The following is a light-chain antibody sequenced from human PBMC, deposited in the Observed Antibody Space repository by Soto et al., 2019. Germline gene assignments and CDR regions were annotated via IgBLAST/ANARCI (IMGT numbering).Light chain of an antibody. Sequence: DIQMTQSPSSLSASVGDRVTITCXASQGIGNDLGWYQQKPGKAPKLLIYAASTLQSGVPSRFSGSGSGTEFTLTISRLQPEDFATYYCQQLNSYPITFGQGTRLEI. CDR2: AAS. CDR3: QQLNSYPIT. V-gene: IGKV1-17*01. J-gene: IGKJ5*01. CDR1: QGIGND.